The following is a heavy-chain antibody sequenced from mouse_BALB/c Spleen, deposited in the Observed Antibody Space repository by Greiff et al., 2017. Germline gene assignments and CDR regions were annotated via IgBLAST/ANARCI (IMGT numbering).Heavy chain of an antibody. J-gene: IGHJ1*01. D-gene: IGHD1-1*01. V-gene: IGHV5-6-5*01. CDR2: ISSGGST. Sequence: EVQGVESGGGLVKPGGSLKLSCAASGFTFSSYAMSWVRPTPEKRLEWVASISSGGSTYYPDSVKGRFTISRDNARNILYLQMSSLRSEDTAMYYCARGITTVESWYFDVWGAGTTVTVSS. CDR1: GFTFSSYA. CDR3: ARGITTVESWYFDV.